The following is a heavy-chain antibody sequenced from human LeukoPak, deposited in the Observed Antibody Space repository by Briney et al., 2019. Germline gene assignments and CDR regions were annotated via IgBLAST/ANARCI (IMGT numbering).Heavy chain of an antibody. CDR3: VRIPNSANFPNWFDP. CDR1: GFTFSSYN. V-gene: IGHV3-21*01. J-gene: IGHJ5*02. Sequence: GGSLRLSCAASGFTFSSYNMNWVRQAPEKGLEWISSISGSSAYIHYADSVKGRFTISRDNAKNSLYLQMNSLRADDTAVYYCVRIPNSANFPNWFDPWGQGTPVTVSS. CDR2: ISGSSAYI. D-gene: IGHD2/OR15-2a*01.